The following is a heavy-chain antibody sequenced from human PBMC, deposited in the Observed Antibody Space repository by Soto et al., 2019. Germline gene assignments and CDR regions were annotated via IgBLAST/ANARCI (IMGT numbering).Heavy chain of an antibody. D-gene: IGHD6-13*01. V-gene: IGHV3-30-3*01. CDR3: AREERAAAVYALDH. J-gene: IGHJ4*02. CDR2: ISYHGDQK. CDR1: GFTFSTYS. Sequence: QVQLVESGGGVVQPGRSLRLSCAASGFTFSTYSMHWVRQPPGKGLEWVAVISYHGDQKYYGDSVKGRFTISRDNSKNSLYLRMNSLTAEDTAMYFCAREERAAAVYALDHWGPGTLVTVSS.